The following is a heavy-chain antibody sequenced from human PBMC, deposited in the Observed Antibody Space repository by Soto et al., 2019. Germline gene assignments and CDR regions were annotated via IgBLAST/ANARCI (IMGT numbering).Heavy chain of an antibody. CDR1: GFTFSSYA. J-gene: IGHJ5*02. D-gene: IGHD2-2*01. CDR3: AKDAVVPAAIRGGWFDP. V-gene: IGHV3-23*01. Sequence: GGSLRLSCAASGFTFSSYAMSWVRQAPGKGLEWVSAISGSGGSTYYADSVKGRFTISRDNSKNTLYLQMNSLRAEDTAVYYCAKDAVVPAAIRGGWFDPWGQGTLVTVSS. CDR2: ISGSGGST.